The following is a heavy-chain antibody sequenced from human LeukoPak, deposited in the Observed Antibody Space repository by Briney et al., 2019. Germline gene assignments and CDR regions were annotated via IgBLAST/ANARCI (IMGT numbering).Heavy chain of an antibody. CDR3: ARVTRSIAAAGEPYFDY. V-gene: IGHV3-7*01. J-gene: IGHJ4*02. Sequence: GGSLRLSCAASGFTFSSYWMSWVRQAPGKGLEWVANIKQDGSEKYYVDSVKGRFTISRDNAKNSLYLQMNSLRAEDTAVYYCARVTRSIAAAGEPYFDYWGQGALVTVSS. D-gene: IGHD6-13*01. CDR2: IKQDGSEK. CDR1: GFTFSSYW.